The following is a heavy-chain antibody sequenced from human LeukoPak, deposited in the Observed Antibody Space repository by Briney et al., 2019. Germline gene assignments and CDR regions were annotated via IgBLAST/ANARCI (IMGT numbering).Heavy chain of an antibody. V-gene: IGHV3-23*01. D-gene: IGHD6-6*01. CDR3: AKDGQYSSSSPYYFDY. Sequence: GGSLRLSCEASGFTFSSYAMSWVRQAPGKGLEWVSGISSSGGSTYYADSVKGRFTISRDNSKNTLYLQMNSLRAEDTAVYYCAKDGQYSSSSPYYFDYWGQGTLVTVSS. J-gene: IGHJ4*02. CDR2: ISSSGGST. CDR1: GFTFSSYA.